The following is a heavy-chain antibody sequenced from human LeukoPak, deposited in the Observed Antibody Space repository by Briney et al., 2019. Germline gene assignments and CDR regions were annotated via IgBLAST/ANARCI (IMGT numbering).Heavy chain of an antibody. Sequence: SETLSLTCAVYGGSLSGYYWSWIRQPPEKGLEWIGEINHSGSTNYNPSLKTRVTISGDTSENQFSLKLSSVTAADTAVYYCARHKNWGFGDYWGQGTLVTVSS. CDR3: ARHKNWGFGDY. CDR1: GGSLSGYY. J-gene: IGHJ4*02. D-gene: IGHD7-27*01. CDR2: INHSGST. V-gene: IGHV4-34*01.